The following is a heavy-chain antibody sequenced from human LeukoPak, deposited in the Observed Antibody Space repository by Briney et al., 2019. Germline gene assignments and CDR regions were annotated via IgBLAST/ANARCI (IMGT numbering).Heavy chain of an antibody. V-gene: IGHV3-23*01. CDR2: ISGSGGST. CDR3: ASNRPSSVWYDLDY. D-gene: IGHD6-19*01. CDR1: GFTFSTYG. Sequence: GGSLRLSCAASGFTFSTYGMSWVRQAPGKGLEWVSAISGSGGSTYYADSVKGRFTISRDNPKNTLYLQMNSLRSDDTAVYYCASNRPSSVWYDLDYWGQGTLVTVSS. J-gene: IGHJ4*02.